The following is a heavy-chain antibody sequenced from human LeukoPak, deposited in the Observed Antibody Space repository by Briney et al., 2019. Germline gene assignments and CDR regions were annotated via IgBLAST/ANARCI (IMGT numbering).Heavy chain of an antibody. D-gene: IGHD3-10*01. CDR3: ARHVSAGLGEYQFDY. V-gene: IGHV5-51*01. J-gene: IGHJ4*02. Sequence: GESLKISCEGSGYSFTSSWIGWVRHMPGKGLEWMGIIQPGDSETRYSPSFQGQVTISADKSTSTAYLQWSSLKASDSAIYYCARHVSAGLGEYQFDYWGQGTLVTVSP. CDR1: GYSFTSSW. CDR2: IQPGDSET.